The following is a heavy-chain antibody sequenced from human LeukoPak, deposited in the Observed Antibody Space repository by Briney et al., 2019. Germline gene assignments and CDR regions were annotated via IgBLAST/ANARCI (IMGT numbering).Heavy chain of an antibody. CDR2: IYYSGST. CDR1: GGSVSSGSYY. Sequence: PSETLSLTCTVSGGSVSSGSYYWSWIRQPPGKGLEWIGYIYYSGSTNYNPSLKSRVTISVDTSKNQFSLKLSSVTAADTAVYYCARDRGRGYYYGSGTSYYYGMDVWGQGTTVTVS. CDR3: ARDRGRGYYYGSGTSYYYGMDV. J-gene: IGHJ6*02. V-gene: IGHV4-61*01. D-gene: IGHD3-10*01.